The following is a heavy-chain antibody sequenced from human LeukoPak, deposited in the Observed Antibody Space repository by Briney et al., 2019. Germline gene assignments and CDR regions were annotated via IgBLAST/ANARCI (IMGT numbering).Heavy chain of an antibody. V-gene: IGHV3-53*01. CDR2: IYSGGST. CDR1: GFTVSSNY. D-gene: IGHD6-13*01. Sequence: GGSLRLSCAASGFTVSSNYMSWVRQAPGKGLEWVSVIYSGGSTYYADSVKGRFTISRDNSKNTLYLQMNSLRAEDTAVYYCARDSDFGYSSSWYRGLDYWGQGTLVTVSS. J-gene: IGHJ4*02. CDR3: ARDSDFGYSSSWYRGLDY.